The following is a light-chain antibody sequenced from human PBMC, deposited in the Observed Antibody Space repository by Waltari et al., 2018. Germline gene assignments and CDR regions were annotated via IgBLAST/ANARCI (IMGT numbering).Light chain of an antibody. J-gene: IGKJ2*01. CDR3: QQYNTYYT. CDR1: QSISSW. V-gene: IGKV1-5*03. CDR2: KAS. Sequence: DVQMTQSPSTLSASVGDTVTITCRASQSISSWLAWYQQKAGKATKVLISKASTLESGVPSRFSGSGSGTEFTLTISNLQPDDFATYYCQQYNTYYTFGQGTILEIK.